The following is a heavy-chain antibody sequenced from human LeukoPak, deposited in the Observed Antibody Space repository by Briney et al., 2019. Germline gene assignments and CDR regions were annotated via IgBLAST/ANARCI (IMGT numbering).Heavy chain of an antibody. CDR1: GYTFTTYW. CDR2: IYPGDSDP. Sequence: GESLKISCKGSGYTFTTYWIGWVRQMRGKGLEWMGIIYPGDSDPRYSPSFQGQVTISADTSISTAYVQWSSLKASDSAMYYCVRHGLGSSWFGFDYWGQGTLVTVSS. D-gene: IGHD6-13*01. CDR3: VRHGLGSSWFGFDY. J-gene: IGHJ4*02. V-gene: IGHV5-51*01.